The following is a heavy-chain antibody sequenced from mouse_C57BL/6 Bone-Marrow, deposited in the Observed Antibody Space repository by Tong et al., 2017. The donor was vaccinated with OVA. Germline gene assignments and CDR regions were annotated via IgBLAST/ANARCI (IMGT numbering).Heavy chain of an antibody. V-gene: IGHV14-4*02. D-gene: IGHD2-12*01. CDR3: KEVYDGDFDY. CDR2: IDPENGDT. Sequence: EVQLQESGPDLVKPGASVKISCKASGYSFTGYYMHWVKQRPEQGLEWIGWIDPENGDTEYAPKFQGKATMTADTSSNTAYLQLSSLTSEDTDVYYCKEVYDGDFDYWGQGTTLTVSS. J-gene: IGHJ2*01. CDR1: GYSFTGYY.